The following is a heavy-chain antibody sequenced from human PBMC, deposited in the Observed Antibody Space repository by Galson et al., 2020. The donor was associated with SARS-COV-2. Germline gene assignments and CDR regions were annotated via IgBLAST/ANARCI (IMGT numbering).Heavy chain of an antibody. CDR1: GYTLTELS. CDR3: ATDLYYYDSSGRID. CDR2: FDPEDGET. J-gene: IGHJ4*02. Sequence: GESLKISCKVSGYTLTELSMHWVRQAPGKGLEWMGGFDPEDGETIYAQKFQGRVTMTEDTSTDTAYMELSSLRSEDTAVYYCATDLYYYDSSGRIDWGQGTLVTVSS. V-gene: IGHV1-24*01. D-gene: IGHD3-22*01.